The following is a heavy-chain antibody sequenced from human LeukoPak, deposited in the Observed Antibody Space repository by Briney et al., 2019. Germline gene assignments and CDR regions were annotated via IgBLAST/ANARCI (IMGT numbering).Heavy chain of an antibody. V-gene: IGHV3-13*01. J-gene: IGHJ3*02. CDR3: AREGCSGGSCYRDDAFDI. D-gene: IGHD2-15*01. CDR2: IGTAGEI. CDR1: GFTFSSYD. Sequence: PGGSLRLSCAASGFTFSSYDIHWVRQATGKGLEWVSGIGTAGEIYYPGSVKGRFTISRDNAKNTLYLQMNSLRAEDTAVYYCAREGCSGGSCYRDDAFDIWGQGTMVTVSS.